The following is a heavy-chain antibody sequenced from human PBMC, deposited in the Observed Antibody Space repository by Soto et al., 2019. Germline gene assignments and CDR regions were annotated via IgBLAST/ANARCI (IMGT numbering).Heavy chain of an antibody. CDR3: ARSQGSSTSLEIYYYYYYGIDV. J-gene: IGHJ6*02. Sequence: QVQLVQSGAEVKKPGSSVKVSCKASGGTFGSYAISWVRQAPGQGLEWMGGIIPIPGTANYAQKFQGRVTIAADESTSTAYMELSSLRSEDTALYYYARSQGSSTSLEIYYYYYYGIDVWGQGTTVTVSS. D-gene: IGHD2-2*01. V-gene: IGHV1-69*01. CDR1: GGTFGSYA. CDR2: IIPIPGTA.